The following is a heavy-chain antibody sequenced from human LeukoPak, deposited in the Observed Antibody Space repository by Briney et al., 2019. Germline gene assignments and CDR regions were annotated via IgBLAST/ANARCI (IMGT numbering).Heavy chain of an antibody. CDR2: INPSGGST. Sequence: ASVKVSCKASGYTFTSYYMHWVRQAPGQGLEWMGIINPSGGSTSYAQKFQGRVTMTRDMSTSTVYMELSSLRSEDTAVYYCARVPGYGDYGEMGFDPWGQGTLVTVSS. D-gene: IGHD4-17*01. CDR1: GYTFTSYY. J-gene: IGHJ5*02. V-gene: IGHV1-46*01. CDR3: ARVPGYGDYGEMGFDP.